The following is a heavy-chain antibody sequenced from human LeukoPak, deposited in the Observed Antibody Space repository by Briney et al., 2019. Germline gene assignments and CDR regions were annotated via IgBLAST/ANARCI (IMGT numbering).Heavy chain of an antibody. CDR3: ARGYYDTSAYSNPFDF. D-gene: IGHD3-22*01. J-gene: IGHJ4*02. CDR1: GDSISNYY. CDR2: IHTSGST. V-gene: IGHV4-4*09. Sequence: PSETLSLTCTVSGDSISNYYWSWIRQTPGKGLEWIGYIHTSGSTYYNPSLKSRVTISVDTSKNQFSLKLSSVTAADTAVYYCARGYYDTSAYSNPFDFWGQGTLSPSPQ.